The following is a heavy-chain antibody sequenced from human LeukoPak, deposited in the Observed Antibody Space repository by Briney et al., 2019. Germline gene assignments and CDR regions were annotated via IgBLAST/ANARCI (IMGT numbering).Heavy chain of an antibody. CDR2: INHSGST. CDR3: ARDKKGSSCYDF. V-gene: IGHV4-34*01. Sequence: SETLSLTCAVYGGSFSGYYWSWIRQPPGKGLEWIGEINHSGSTNYNPSLKSRVTISVDTSKNQFSLKLSSVTAADTAVYYCARDKKGSSCYDFWGQGTLVTVSS. D-gene: IGHD2-2*01. J-gene: IGHJ4*02. CDR1: GGSFSGYY.